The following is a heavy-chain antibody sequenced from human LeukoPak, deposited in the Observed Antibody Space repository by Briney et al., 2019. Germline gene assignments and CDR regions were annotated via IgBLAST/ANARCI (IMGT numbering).Heavy chain of an antibody. J-gene: IGHJ4*02. CDR1: GYTFTSYG. CDR2: ISAYNGNT. D-gene: IGHD3-10*01. CDR3: ARSVEPESYYGSGSLDDY. V-gene: IGHV1-18*01. Sequence: ASVKVSCKASGYTFTSYGISWVRQAPGQGLEWMGWISAYNGNTNYAQKLQGRVTMTTDTSTSTAYMDLRSLRSDDTAVYYCARSVEPESYYGSGSLDDYWGQGTLVTVSS.